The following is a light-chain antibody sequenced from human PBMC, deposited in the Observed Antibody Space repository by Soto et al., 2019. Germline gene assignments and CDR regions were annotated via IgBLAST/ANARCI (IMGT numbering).Light chain of an antibody. V-gene: IGLV2-23*02. J-gene: IGLJ2*01. CDR2: EVT. CDR3: CSYAGTTTWV. CDR1: SRDVGSHNF. Sequence: QSALTQPASVSGSPGQSITISCTGTSRDVGSHNFVSWYQQRPGKAPKLMIFEVTKRPSGVSSRFSDSKSGNTASLTISGVQAEDEADYYCCSYAGTTTWVFGGGTKLTVL.